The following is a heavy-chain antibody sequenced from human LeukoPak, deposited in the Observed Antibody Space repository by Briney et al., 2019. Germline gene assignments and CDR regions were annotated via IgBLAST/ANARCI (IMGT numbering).Heavy chain of an antibody. Sequence: PGGSLRLSCAASGFTFSSYGMHWVRQAPGKGLEWVAVISYDGSNKYYADSVKGRFTISRDNSKNTLYLQMNSLRAEDTAVYYCAKSGGYDILTGSHDYWGQGTLVTVSS. D-gene: IGHD3-9*01. CDR1: GFTFSSYG. V-gene: IGHV3-30*18. J-gene: IGHJ4*02. CDR2: ISYDGSNK. CDR3: AKSGGYDILTGSHDY.